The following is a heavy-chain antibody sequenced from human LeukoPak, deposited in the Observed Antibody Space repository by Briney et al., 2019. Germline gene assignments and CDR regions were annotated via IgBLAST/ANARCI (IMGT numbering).Heavy chain of an antibody. CDR3: ARGLGSPGTTQFY. CDR2: INPSVGST. V-gene: IGHV1-46*01. Sequence: ASVKVSCKASGYTFTRYYMHWVRQAPGQGPEWMGLINPSVGSTTYTQKYQGRVSMTRDTSTSTVYMELTSLRSEDTAVYYCARGLGSPGTTQFYWGQGTLVTVSS. J-gene: IGHJ4*02. CDR1: GYTFTRYY. D-gene: IGHD6-13*01.